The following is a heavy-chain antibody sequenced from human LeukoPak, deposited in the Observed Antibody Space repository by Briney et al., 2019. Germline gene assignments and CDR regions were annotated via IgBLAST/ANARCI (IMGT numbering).Heavy chain of an antibody. D-gene: IGHD1-26*01. CDR3: ARVHSGSYQYYYYYYMDV. CDR1: GFTFSSYS. CDR2: ISGSSSYI. J-gene: IGHJ6*03. V-gene: IGHV3-21*01. Sequence: GGSLRLSCAASGFTFSSYSMNWVRLAPGKGLEWVSSISGSSSYIYYADSVKGRFTISRDNANNSLYLQMNSLRAEDTAVYYCARVHSGSYQYYYYYYMDVWGEGTTVTVSS.